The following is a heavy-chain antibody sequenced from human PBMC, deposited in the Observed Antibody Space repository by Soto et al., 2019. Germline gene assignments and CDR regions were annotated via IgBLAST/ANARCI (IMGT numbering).Heavy chain of an antibody. V-gene: IGHV3-30-3*01. CDR3: AREVGGRIYYYYGMDV. CDR1: GFTFSSYA. D-gene: IGHD2-15*01. CDR2: ISYDGGNK. Sequence: GGSLRLSCAASGFTFSSYAMHWVRQAPGKGLEWVAVISYDGGNKYYADSVKGRFTISRDNSKNTLYLQMNSLRAEDTAVYYCAREVGGRIYYYYGMDVWGQGTTVTVSS. J-gene: IGHJ6*02.